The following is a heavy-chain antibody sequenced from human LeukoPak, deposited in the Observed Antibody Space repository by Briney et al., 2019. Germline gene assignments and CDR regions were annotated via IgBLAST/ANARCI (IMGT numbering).Heavy chain of an antibody. CDR2: SIPIFGTA. CDR1: GGTFSSYA. CDR3: ARADYDFWSGYPDIYYMDV. D-gene: IGHD3-3*01. V-gene: IGHV1-69*01. Sequence: SVKVSCKASGGTFSSYAISWVRQAPGQGLEWMGGSIPIFGTANYAQKFQGGVTTTADESTSTAYMELSSLSSEDTAVYYCARADYDFWSGYPDIYYMDVWGKGTTVTVSS. J-gene: IGHJ6*03.